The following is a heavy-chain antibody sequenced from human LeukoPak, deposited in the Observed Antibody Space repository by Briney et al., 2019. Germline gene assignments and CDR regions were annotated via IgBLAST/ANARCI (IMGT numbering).Heavy chain of an antibody. CDR2: IYYSGST. V-gene: IGHV4-39*07. J-gene: IGHJ4*02. D-gene: IGHD3-10*01. CDR3: ARPHGSGSYLFDY. Sequence: SETLSLTCTVSGGFISSSSYYWGWIRQPPGKGLEWIGSIYYSGSTYYNPSLKSRVTISVDTSKNQFSLKLSSVTAADTAVYYCARPHGSGSYLFDYWGQGTLVTVSS. CDR1: GGFISSSSYY.